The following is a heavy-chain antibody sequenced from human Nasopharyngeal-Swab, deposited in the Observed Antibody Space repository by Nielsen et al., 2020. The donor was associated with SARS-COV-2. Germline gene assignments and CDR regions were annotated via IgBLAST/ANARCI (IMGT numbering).Heavy chain of an antibody. Sequence: GGSLRLSCAASGFTFSSYDMHWVRQATGKGLEWVSAIGTAGDTYYPGSVKGRFTISRENAKNSLYLQMSSLRSEDTAVYYCAWEEPALVGATFDYWGQGTLVTVSS. CDR2: IGTAGDT. CDR3: AWEEPALVGATFDY. D-gene: IGHD1-26*01. J-gene: IGHJ4*02. V-gene: IGHV3-13*01. CDR1: GFTFSSYD.